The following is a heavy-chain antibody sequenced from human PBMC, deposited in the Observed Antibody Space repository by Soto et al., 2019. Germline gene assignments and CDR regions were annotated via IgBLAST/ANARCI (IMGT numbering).Heavy chain of an antibody. J-gene: IGHJ4*02. D-gene: IGHD6-13*01. CDR1: GYTFTSYG. CDR3: ARGARSLPGYS. CDR2: ISAYNGDT. V-gene: IGHV1-18*01. Sequence: QVQLVQSGAEVKKPGASVKVSCKASGYTFTSYGIGWVRQAPGQGLEWMGWISAYNGDTDYAQELQGRVTLTTDTATSTAYMELRSLTSADTAVYSCARGARSLPGYSWGQGTLVTVSS.